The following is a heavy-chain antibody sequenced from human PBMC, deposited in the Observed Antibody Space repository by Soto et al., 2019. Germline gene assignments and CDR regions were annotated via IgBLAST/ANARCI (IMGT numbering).Heavy chain of an antibody. CDR3: ARYGTKAGIHYYGMGV. V-gene: IGHV3-23*01. J-gene: IGHJ6*02. D-gene: IGHD6-19*01. CDR1: GFTLTSYG. CDR2: IGRGGDT. Sequence: EVQLLESGGGLVQPGGSLRLSCEVSGFTLTSYGMNWVRQAPDKGREWVSTIGRGGDTYYADSVKGRFTISRDNSKNTLFLQMKGFGAEEAALCFCARYGTKAGIHYYGMGVWGQGTTVTVSS.